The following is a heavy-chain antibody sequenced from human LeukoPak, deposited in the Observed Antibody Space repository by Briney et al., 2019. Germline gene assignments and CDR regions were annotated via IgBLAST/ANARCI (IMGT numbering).Heavy chain of an antibody. J-gene: IGHJ4*02. CDR1: GGSFSGYY. V-gene: IGHV4-34*01. CDR2: INHSGST. CDR3: ARLNANFDY. Sequence: SETLSLTCAVYGGSFSGYYWSWIRQPPGKGLEWIGEINHSGSTNYNPSLKSRVTISVDTSKNQFSLKLSSVTAADTAVYYCARLNANFDYWGQGTLVTVSS.